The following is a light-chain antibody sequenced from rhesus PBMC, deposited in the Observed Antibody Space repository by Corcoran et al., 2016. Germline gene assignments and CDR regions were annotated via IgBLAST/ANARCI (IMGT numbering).Light chain of an antibody. J-gene: IGKJ1*01. CDR1: QGISRY. CDR2: YAN. V-gene: IGKV1-32*02. CDR3: QQDNSNPWT. Sequence: DIQMSQSPSSLSASGGDRVTITCRASQGISRYLNWYQQKPGKAPKLLIYYANSLASGVPSRFSGSGVGTEVTLTISSLQPEDFAPYYCQQDNSNPWTFGRGTKVDIK.